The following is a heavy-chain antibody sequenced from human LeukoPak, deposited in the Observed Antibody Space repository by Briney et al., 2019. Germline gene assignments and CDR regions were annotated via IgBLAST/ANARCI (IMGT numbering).Heavy chain of an antibody. J-gene: IGHJ3*02. CDR2: IYHTGTS. D-gene: IGHD3-22*01. V-gene: IGHV4-4*02. CDR1: GASIRSGNW. Sequence: PSGTLSLTCAVSGASIRSGNWWSWVRQPPGKGLEWIGEIYHTGTSDYNPSLKSRVTISVDTSKNQFSLKLSSVTAADTAVYYCARGRRGHNYYDSSGGAFDIWGQGTMVTVSS. CDR3: ARGRRGHNYYDSSGGAFDI.